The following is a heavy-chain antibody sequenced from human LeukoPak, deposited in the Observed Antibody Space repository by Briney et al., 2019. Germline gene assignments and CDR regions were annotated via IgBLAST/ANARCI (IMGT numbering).Heavy chain of an antibody. J-gene: IGHJ2*01. Sequence: GASVTVSCKASGYPFTSYDINWVRQAPGQGLEWMGYMNPNSGNIGYGLKFQVRVTMTWDTSISTAYMEMFSLRSEDTAIYYCAIEGLDLWGRGTLVTVSS. V-gene: IGHV1-8*01. CDR1: GYPFTSYD. CDR3: AIEGLDL. CDR2: MNPNSGNI.